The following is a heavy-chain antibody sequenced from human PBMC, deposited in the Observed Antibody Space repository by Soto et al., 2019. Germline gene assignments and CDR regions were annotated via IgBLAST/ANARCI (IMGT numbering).Heavy chain of an antibody. J-gene: IGHJ4*02. CDR2: ISPMLGKA. D-gene: IGHD2-2*01. CDR3: AREVEFLTPVFDF. V-gene: IGHV1-69*01. Sequence: QVQLVQSGAEVKRPGSSVKVSCKASGGTFNNYAINWVRQAPGQGREWMGDISPMLGKAIYAQKFQGRVKITADDSTAIAYLELCIMRSVDTARYYCAREVEFLTPVFDFWGQGSLVTVSS. CDR1: GGTFNNYA.